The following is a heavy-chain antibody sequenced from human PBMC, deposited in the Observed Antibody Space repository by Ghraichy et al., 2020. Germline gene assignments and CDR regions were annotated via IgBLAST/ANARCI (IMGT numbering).Heavy chain of an antibody. Sequence: SQTLSLTCAVYGGSFSGYYWSWIRQPPGKGLEWIGEINHSGSTNYNPSLKSRVTISVDTSKNQFSLKLSSVTAADTAVYYCARAKYSNGRNFDYWGQGTLVTVSS. J-gene: IGHJ4*02. CDR3: ARAKYSNGRNFDY. D-gene: IGHD5-18*01. CDR1: GGSFSGYY. V-gene: IGHV4-34*01. CDR2: INHSGST.